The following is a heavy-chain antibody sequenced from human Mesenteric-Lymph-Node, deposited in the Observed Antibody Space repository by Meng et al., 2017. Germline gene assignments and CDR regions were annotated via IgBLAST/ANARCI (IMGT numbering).Heavy chain of an antibody. CDR1: GGSISRYA. Sequence: VQQGQSGVVVKQRGSLVMVSCRASGGSISRYAISGLRQAPGKGLDCMGGIIPIFGTANNAQKFPCRVTFTADKSTSTAYMALCSLRSEDTAVYYCNWNYGYWGQGTRVTFDS. J-gene: IGHJ4*02. CDR3: NWNYGY. CDR2: IIPIFGTA. D-gene: IGHD1-7*01. V-gene: IGHV1-69*06.